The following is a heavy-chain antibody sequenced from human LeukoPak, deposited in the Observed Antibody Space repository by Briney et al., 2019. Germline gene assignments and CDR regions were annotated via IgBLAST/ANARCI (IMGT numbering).Heavy chain of an antibody. CDR1: GFTLSTNA. CDR3: AKDVGKWESLHYFDY. J-gene: IGHJ4*02. Sequence: GGSLRLSCLTSGFTLSTNAMSWVRQAPGKGPEWISGISGSGASTYYADSVKGRFTISRDDSRNTLYLQMNSLRGDDTAVYYCAKDVGKWESLHYFDYWGQGTLVTVSS. V-gene: IGHV3-23*01. CDR2: ISGSGAST. D-gene: IGHD1-26*01.